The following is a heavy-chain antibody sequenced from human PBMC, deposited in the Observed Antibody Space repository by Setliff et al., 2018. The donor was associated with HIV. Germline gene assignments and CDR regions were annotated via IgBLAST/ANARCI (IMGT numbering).Heavy chain of an antibody. D-gene: IGHD3-22*01. J-gene: IGHJ3*02. Sequence: GGSLRLSCAASGFTFTTYWMGWVRQAPGKGLEWVANIKQDGSERKYVDSVKGRFTISRDNAKNSLHLQMNSLRAEDTAVYYCARPSVDSSGGDAFDIWGQGTMVTVSS. CDR3: ARPSVDSSGGDAFDI. V-gene: IGHV3-7*05. CDR1: GFTFTTYW. CDR2: IKQDGSER.